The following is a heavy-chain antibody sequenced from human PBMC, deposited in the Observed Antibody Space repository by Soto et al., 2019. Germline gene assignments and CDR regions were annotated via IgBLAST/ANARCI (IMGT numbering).Heavy chain of an antibody. V-gene: IGHV4-39*01. CDR1: GGSISSSSYY. Sequence: SETLSLTCTVSGGSISSSSYYWGWIRQPPGKGLEWIGSIYYSGSTYYNPSLKSRVTISVDTSKNQFSLKLSSVTAADTAVYYCASESGGDIVATADAFDYWGQGTLVTVSS. D-gene: IGHD5-12*01. J-gene: IGHJ4*02. CDR3: ASESGGDIVATADAFDY. CDR2: IYYSGST.